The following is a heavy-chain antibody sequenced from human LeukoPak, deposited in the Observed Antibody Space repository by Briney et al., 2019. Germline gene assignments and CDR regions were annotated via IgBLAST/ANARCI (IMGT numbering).Heavy chain of an antibody. D-gene: IGHD3-22*01. CDR3: ARDGYYYDSSGYYNWDAFDI. Sequence: GGSLRLSCAASGFTFSSYSMNWVRQAPGKGLEWVSYISSSSSTIYYADSVKGRFTISRDNAKNSLYLQMNSLRAEDTAVYYCARDGYYYDSSGYYNWDAFDIWGQGTMVTVSS. J-gene: IGHJ3*02. CDR1: GFTFSSYS. CDR2: ISSSSSTI. V-gene: IGHV3-48*01.